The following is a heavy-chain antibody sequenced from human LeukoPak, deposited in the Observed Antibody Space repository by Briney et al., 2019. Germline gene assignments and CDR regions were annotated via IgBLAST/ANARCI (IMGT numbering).Heavy chain of an antibody. CDR3: AREGSEGATFDY. J-gene: IGHJ4*02. Sequence: SETLSLTCTVSGGSVSSGSYYWSWIRQPPGKRLEWIGYTYYSGSTIYNPSLKSRVTMSVDTSKNQFSLKLTSVTAADTAVYYCAREGSEGATFDYWGQGTLVTVSS. D-gene: IGHD1-26*01. CDR1: GGSVSSGSYY. CDR2: TYYSGST. V-gene: IGHV4-61*01.